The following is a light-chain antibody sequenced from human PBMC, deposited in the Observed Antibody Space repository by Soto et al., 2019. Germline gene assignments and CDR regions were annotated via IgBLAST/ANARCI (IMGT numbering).Light chain of an antibody. CDR2: GTS. Sequence: EMVMTQSPVTLSVSPGESATLSCKASQSVSRYLVWYQQKPGQSPRLLIYGTSIRVTGTPARFSGSGFGTEFTLTIRSLQPEDFAVYYCQQTNSWPYTFGQRTKVDIK. V-gene: IGKV3-15*01. J-gene: IGKJ2*01. CDR1: QSVSRY. CDR3: QQTNSWPYT.